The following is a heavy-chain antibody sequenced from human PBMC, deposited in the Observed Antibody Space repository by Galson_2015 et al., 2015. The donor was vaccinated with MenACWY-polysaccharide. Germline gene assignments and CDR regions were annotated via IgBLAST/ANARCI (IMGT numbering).Heavy chain of an antibody. CDR2: INTDGSRT. CDR1: GFTFSSYW. J-gene: IGHJ3*01. V-gene: IGHV3-74*01. Sequence: SLRLSCAASGFTFSSYWMHWVRQAPGEGLGWVSRINTDGSRTSYEDSVKGRFTVSRDNAKNTVYLQMNSLRAEDTAVYYCARDPHCGAGCSIHDAFDVWGQGTKVTVSS. CDR3: ARDPHCGAGCSIHDAFDV. D-gene: IGHD2-21*02.